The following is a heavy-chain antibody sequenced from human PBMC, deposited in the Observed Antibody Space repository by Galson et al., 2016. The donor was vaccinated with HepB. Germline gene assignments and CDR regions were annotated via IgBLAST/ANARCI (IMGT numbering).Heavy chain of an antibody. CDR3: AREKTATIDY. J-gene: IGHJ4*02. Sequence: SLRLSCAASGFTFSSYSMNWVRRAPGKGLEWVSYISSASSTIYYADSVKGRFTISSDNAKNSLYLQMNSLRDEDTAVYYCAREKTATIDYWGQGTLVTVSS. D-gene: IGHD5-18*01. CDR2: ISSASSTI. CDR1: GFTFSSYS. V-gene: IGHV3-48*02.